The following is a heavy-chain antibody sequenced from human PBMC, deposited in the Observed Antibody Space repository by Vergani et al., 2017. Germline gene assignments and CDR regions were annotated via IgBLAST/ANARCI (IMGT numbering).Heavy chain of an antibody. CDR1: GGSVSSGSYY. Sequence: QVQLQESGPGLVKPSETLSLTCTVSGGSVSSGSYYWSWIRQPPGKGLEWIGYIYYSGSTNYNPSLKSRVTISVDTSKNQFSLKLSSVTAADTAVYYCARGGDRLGYCSGGSCTYDYWGQGTLVTVSS. CDR2: IYYSGST. CDR3: ARGGDRLGYCSGGSCTYDY. J-gene: IGHJ4*02. V-gene: IGHV4-61*01. D-gene: IGHD2-15*01.